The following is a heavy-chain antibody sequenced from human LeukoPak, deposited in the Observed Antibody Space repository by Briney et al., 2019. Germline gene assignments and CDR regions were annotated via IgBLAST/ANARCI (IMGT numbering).Heavy chain of an antibody. V-gene: IGHV4-39*07. CDR1: GGSVSTSDYY. J-gene: IGHJ4*02. CDR2: VFYTGKT. CDR3: ARVFDS. Sequence: SETLTLTCTVSGGSVSTSDYYWGWIRQSPVKGLEWIGDVFYTGKTNYNPSLRGRATISIDTSKNQFSLKLTYVTAADSAVYYCARVFDSWGQGTLVTVSS.